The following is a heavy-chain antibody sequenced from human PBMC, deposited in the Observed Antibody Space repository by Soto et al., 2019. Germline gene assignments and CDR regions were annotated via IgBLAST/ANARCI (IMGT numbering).Heavy chain of an antibody. Sequence: VQLVESGGGLVQPGRSLRLSCAASGLTFSDYAMHWVRQAPGKGREWVAVVSHDGRNTHYADSVKGRFTISRDSSKNTVSLEMTSLRAEDTAVYYCAKGGRQWLVTSDFNYWGQGALVTVSS. CDR1: GLTFSDYA. J-gene: IGHJ4*02. CDR3: AKGGRQWLVTSDFNY. CDR2: VSHDGRNT. D-gene: IGHD6-19*01. V-gene: IGHV3-30*18.